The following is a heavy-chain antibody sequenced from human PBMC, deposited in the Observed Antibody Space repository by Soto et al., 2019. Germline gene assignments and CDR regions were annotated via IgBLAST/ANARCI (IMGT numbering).Heavy chain of an antibody. V-gene: IGHV1-18*01. J-gene: IGHJ4*02. CDR1: GYDFTTYG. CDR3: ARGRYGDY. CDR2: ISAHNGNT. D-gene: IGHD1-1*01. Sequence: QVHLVQSGAEVKKPGASVKVSYKGSGYDFTTYGITWVRQAPGQGLEWMAWISAHNGNTDYAQKLQGRVTVTRDTATSTAYMELRSLRSDDTAVYYCARGRYGDYGGQGALVTFSS.